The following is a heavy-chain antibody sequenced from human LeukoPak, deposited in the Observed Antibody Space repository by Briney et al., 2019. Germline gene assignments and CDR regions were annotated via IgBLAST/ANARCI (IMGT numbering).Heavy chain of an antibody. V-gene: IGHV1-2*02. CDR3: ARDLRSSGVDY. Sequence: GASVKVSCKASGYTFTGYYMHWVRQAPGQGLEWMGWINPNSGGANYAQKFQGRVTMTSDTSISTAYMELNRLRSDDTAVYYCARDLRSSGVDYWGPGTLVTVSS. D-gene: IGHD6-25*01. J-gene: IGHJ4*02. CDR1: GYTFTGYY. CDR2: INPNSGGA.